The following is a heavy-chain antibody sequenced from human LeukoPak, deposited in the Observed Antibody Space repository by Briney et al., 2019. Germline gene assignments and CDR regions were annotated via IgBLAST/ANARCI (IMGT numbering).Heavy chain of an antibody. Sequence: SETLSLTCAVYGGSFSGYYWSWIRQPPGKGLEWIEEINHSGSTNYNPSLKSRVTISVDTSKNQFSLKLSSVTAADTAVYYCARVRRLGYCSSTSCSRGTNWFDPWGQGTLVTVSS. V-gene: IGHV4-34*01. CDR2: INHSGST. CDR3: ARVRRLGYCSSTSCSRGTNWFDP. J-gene: IGHJ5*02. CDR1: GGSFSGYY. D-gene: IGHD2-2*01.